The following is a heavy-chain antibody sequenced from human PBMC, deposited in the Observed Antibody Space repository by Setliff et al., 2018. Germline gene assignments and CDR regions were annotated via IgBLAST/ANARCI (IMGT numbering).Heavy chain of an antibody. CDR3: ASERESASRQTYFDS. CDR1: GFTFSSYA. CDR2: ISGSGGST. J-gene: IGHJ4*02. V-gene: IGHV3-23*01. D-gene: IGHD2-15*01. Sequence: PGGSLRLSCAASGFTFSSYAMSWVRQAPGKGLEWVSAISGSGGSTYYADSVKGRFTISRDNSKNTLYLQMNSLRAEDTAVYYCASERESASRQTYFDSWGQGTLVTVSS.